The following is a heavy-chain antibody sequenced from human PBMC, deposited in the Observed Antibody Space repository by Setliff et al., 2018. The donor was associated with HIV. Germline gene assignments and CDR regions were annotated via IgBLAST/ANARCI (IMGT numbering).Heavy chain of an antibody. Sequence: SETLSLTCTVSGGSISSSNYYWGWIRQPPGKGLEWIATIYYSGGTYYNPSLKSRVTISIHTSKNQFSLRLSSVSAADTAVYYCARLEAYYNFWSAYLGAFDIWGQGTMVTVSS. CDR1: GGSISSSNYY. CDR3: ARLEAYYNFWSAYLGAFDI. V-gene: IGHV4-39*07. CDR2: IYYSGGT. D-gene: IGHD3-3*01. J-gene: IGHJ3*02.